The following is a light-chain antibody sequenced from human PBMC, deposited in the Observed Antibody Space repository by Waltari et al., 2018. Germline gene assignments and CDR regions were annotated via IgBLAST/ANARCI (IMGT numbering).Light chain of an antibody. CDR2: GAS. J-gene: IGKJ3*01. V-gene: IGKV3-20*01. CDR3: QQYGSSPPFT. CDR1: QSVSSSY. Sequence: ELVLTQSPGTLSLSPGERATLACRASQSVSSSYLAWYQQKPGQAPRPLIYGASSRATGIPDSFSGSGSGTDFTLTISRLEPEDFAVYYCQQYGSSPPFTFGPGTKVDIK.